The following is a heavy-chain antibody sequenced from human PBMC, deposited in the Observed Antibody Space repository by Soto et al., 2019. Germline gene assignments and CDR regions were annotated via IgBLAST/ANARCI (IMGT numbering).Heavy chain of an antibody. Sequence: QVHLVQSETEVKEPGASVTVSCKTSHATFTGYTINWVRQAPGQGLERLGWISSLNGNTDYARAFQGRLTMTTNTSATTAYMELRGLRSDDTAVYFWARGTVTSGRWFGPWGQGTLVTVSS. V-gene: IGHV1-18*04. D-gene: IGHD4-17*01. CDR3: ARGTVTSGRWFGP. CDR1: HATFTGYT. J-gene: IGHJ5*02. CDR2: ISSLNGNT.